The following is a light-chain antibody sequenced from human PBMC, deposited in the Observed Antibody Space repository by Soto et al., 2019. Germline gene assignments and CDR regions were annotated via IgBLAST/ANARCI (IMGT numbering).Light chain of an antibody. Sequence: QSVLTQPPSVSGAPGQRITISCTGSSSNIGAGYDVHRYRQLPGTAPKLLIFADTKRPSGVPDRFSGSKSGTSASLAITGLQAEDEADYYCQSYDSSLSGLYVFGTGTKVTVL. CDR2: ADT. J-gene: IGLJ1*01. CDR3: QSYDSSLSGLYV. CDR1: SSNIGAGYD. V-gene: IGLV1-40*01.